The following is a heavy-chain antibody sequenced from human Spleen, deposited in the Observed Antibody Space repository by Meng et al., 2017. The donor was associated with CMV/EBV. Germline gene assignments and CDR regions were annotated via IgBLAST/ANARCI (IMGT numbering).Heavy chain of an antibody. D-gene: IGHD3-10*01. CDR1: GGSFSGYY. V-gene: IGHV3-21*01. CDR2: INRSSYYI. J-gene: IGHJ4*02. Sequence: ETLSLTCAVYGGSFSGYYWTWIRQPPGKGLEWLSSINRSSYYIYYADSLKGRFTISRDNAKNSLYLQMHSLRAEDTAVYYCARALHYYGSGTLDSWGQGTLVTVSS. CDR3: ARALHYYGSGTLDS.